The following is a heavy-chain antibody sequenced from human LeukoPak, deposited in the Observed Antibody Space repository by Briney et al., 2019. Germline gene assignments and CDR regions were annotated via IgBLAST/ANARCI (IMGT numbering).Heavy chain of an antibody. D-gene: IGHD5-12*01. Sequence: GGSLRLSCAPSGFTLSSLAMSGARQAPGKGLEWVSSISASGGGKYSADSVKGRFTISRDTSKNTLYLQMISLRAEDTAVYYCAPLAATTDYWGQGTLVTVSS. CDR2: ISASGGGK. CDR1: GFTLSSLA. J-gene: IGHJ4*02. V-gene: IGHV3-23*01. CDR3: APLAATTDY.